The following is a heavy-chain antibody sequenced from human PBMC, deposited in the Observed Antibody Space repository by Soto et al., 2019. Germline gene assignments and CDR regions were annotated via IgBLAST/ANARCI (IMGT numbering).Heavy chain of an antibody. J-gene: IGHJ4*02. V-gene: IGHV3-11*06. CDR3: ARDIGGSGYGDRQMRY. CDR1: GFTFSDYY. D-gene: IGHD5-12*01. Sequence: QVQLVESGGGLVKPGGSLRLSCAASGFTFSDYYMSWIRQAPGKGLEWVSYISSSSSYTNYADSVKGRFTISRDNSKNTLYLQMNSLRAEDTAVYYCARDIGGSGYGDRQMRYWGQGTLVTVSS. CDR2: ISSSSSYT.